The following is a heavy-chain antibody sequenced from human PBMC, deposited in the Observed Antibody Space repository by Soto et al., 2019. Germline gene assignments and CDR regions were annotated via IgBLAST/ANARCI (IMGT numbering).Heavy chain of an antibody. Sequence: EVQLVESGGGPVKPGGSLRLSCVVSGFTFSDYGMNWVRQAPGKGLEWVSSISSSSDYIYYADSLKGRFTISRDNSRNSLFLQMTSLGVDDTAVYYCAREWGGSWADAFDIWGQGTMVTVSS. J-gene: IGHJ3*02. CDR1: GFTFSDYG. CDR2: ISSSSDYI. D-gene: IGHD6-13*01. V-gene: IGHV3-21*01. CDR3: AREWGGSWADAFDI.